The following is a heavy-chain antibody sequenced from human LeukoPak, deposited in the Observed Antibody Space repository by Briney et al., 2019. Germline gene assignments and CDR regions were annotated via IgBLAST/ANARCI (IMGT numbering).Heavy chain of an antibody. Sequence: ASVTVSCKASGDIFNSYSVSWVRQAPGKGLGWLEGLIPMFGSKNYAQKFEGRVAITTDQSTTTVYMELTSLTSEDTAVYYCARVGRSRGALPNFYYYMDVWGKGTTVTVSS. J-gene: IGHJ6*03. V-gene: IGHV1-69*05. CDR3: ARVGRSRGALPNFYYYMDV. CDR2: LIPMFGSK. CDR1: GDIFNSYS. D-gene: IGHD1-26*01.